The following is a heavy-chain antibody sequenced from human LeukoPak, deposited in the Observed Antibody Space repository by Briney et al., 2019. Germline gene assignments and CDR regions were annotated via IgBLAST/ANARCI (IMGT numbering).Heavy chain of an antibody. CDR2: ISYDGSNK. CDR1: GFTFSSYG. Sequence: GGSLRLSCAASGFTFSSYGMHWGRQAPGKGVGWVAVISYDGSNKYYADSVKGGFTISRENSKNTLYMQMNSLRAEDTAIYYCAKDFAISPTYYFDYWGQGTLVTVSS. V-gene: IGHV3-30*18. CDR3: AKDFAISPTYYFDY. D-gene: IGHD2-2*01. J-gene: IGHJ4*02.